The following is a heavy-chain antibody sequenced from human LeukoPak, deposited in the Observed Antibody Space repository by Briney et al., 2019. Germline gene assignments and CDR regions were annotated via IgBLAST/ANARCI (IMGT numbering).Heavy chain of an antibody. CDR1: GFTFSSYG. CDR2: IWYDGNNK. V-gene: IGHV3-33*06. Sequence: GGSLRLSRAASGFTFSSYGMHWVRQAPGKGLEWVAVIWYDGNNKYYADSVKGRFTISRDNSKNTLFLQMNSLRAEDTAVYFCAKVPISYSSGLFDYWGQGTLVTVSS. CDR3: AKVPISYSSGLFDY. D-gene: IGHD6-19*01. J-gene: IGHJ4*02.